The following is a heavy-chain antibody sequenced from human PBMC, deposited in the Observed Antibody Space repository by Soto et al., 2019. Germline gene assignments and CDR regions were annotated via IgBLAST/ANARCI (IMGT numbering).Heavy chain of an antibody. CDR2: TYYRSKWYN. V-gene: IGHV6-1*01. CDR3: ARDRSSGWYREFWFDP. Sequence: PSQTLSLTCAISGDSVSSNSAAWNWIRQSPSRGLEWLGRTYYRSKWYNDYAVSVKSRITINPDTSKNQISLQLNSVTPEDTAVYYCARDRSSGWYREFWFDPWGQGTLVTVSS. J-gene: IGHJ5*02. CDR1: GDSVSSNSAA. D-gene: IGHD6-19*01.